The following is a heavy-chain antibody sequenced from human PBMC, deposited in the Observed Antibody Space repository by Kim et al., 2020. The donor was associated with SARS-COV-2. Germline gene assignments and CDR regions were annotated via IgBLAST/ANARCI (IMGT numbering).Heavy chain of an antibody. CDR3: AREKEYSSGWGFGGIYYDS. CDR2: IYFDGST. D-gene: IGHD6-19*01. CDR1: GFTFRDYY. J-gene: IGHJ4*02. Sequence: GGSLRLSCAASGFTFRDYYMTWVRQAPGKGLEWVSVIYFDGSTYYADSVKGRFTISRDNSKNTLYLHLNSLRADDTAVYYCAREKEYSSGWGFGGIYYDSWGQGTLVTVSS. V-gene: IGHV3-66*01.